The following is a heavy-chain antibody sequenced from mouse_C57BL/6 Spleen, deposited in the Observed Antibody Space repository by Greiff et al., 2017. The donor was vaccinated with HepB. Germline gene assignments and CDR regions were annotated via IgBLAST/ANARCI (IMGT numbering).Heavy chain of an antibody. J-gene: IGHJ2*01. D-gene: IGHD4-1*01. CDR2: ISGGGGNT. CDR1: GFTFSSYT. CDR3: ARHVSLTGTYYFDY. Sequence: EVMLVESGGGLVKPGGSLKLSCAASGFTFSSYTMSWVRQTPEKRLEWVATISGGGGNTYYPDSVKGRFTISRDNAKNTLYLQMSSLRSEDTALYYCARHVSLTGTYYFDYWGQGTTLTVSS. V-gene: IGHV5-9*01.